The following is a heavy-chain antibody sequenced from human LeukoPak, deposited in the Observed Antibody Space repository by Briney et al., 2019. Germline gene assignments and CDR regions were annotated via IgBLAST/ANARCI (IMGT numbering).Heavy chain of an antibody. V-gene: IGHV4-30-4*01. D-gene: IGHD2-2*01. Sequence: SETLSLTRTVSGGSISTGDYYRSWIRQPPGKGLEWIGYVSYSGSTYYNPSLKSRFTISVDTSKNQFSLKMSSVTAADTAVYYCASFSPVPAARSFDYRGQGTLVTVSS. CDR2: VSYSGST. CDR3: ASFSPVPAARSFDY. J-gene: IGHJ4*02. CDR1: GGSISTGDYY.